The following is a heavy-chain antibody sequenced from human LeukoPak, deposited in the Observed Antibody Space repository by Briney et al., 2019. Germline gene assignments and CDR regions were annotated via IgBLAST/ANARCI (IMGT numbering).Heavy chain of an antibody. V-gene: IGHV3-23*01. D-gene: IGHD6-13*01. Sequence: PGGSLRLSCAASGFTFNNYVMSLVRQAPGKGLEWVSALSTSGDSTYYADSVKGRFTISRDNSQNTLYLQMNSLRAEETAVYYYANYGGSSWYYFDYWGQGTLVTVSS. CDR3: ANYGGSSWYYFDY. J-gene: IGHJ4*02. CDR2: LSTSGDST. CDR1: GFTFNNYV.